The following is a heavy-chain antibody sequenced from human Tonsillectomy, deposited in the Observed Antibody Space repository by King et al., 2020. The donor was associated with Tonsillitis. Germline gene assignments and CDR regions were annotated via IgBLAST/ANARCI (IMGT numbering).Heavy chain of an antibody. Sequence: VQLVESGGGVVQPGGSLRLSCAASGFTFSNYGIHWVRQAPGKGLEWVAFIRYDGSNKYYADSVKGRFTISRDNFKNTLYLQMNSLRAEDTALYYCTKDEYCSGGNCSSLGLVDDWGQGTLVTVSS. CDR2: IRYDGSNK. D-gene: IGHD2-15*01. CDR3: TKDEYCSGGNCSSLGLVDD. CDR1: GFTFSNYG. J-gene: IGHJ4*02. V-gene: IGHV3-30*02.